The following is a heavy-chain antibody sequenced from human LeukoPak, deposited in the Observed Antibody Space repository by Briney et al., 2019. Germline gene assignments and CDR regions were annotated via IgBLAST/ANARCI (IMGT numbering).Heavy chain of an antibody. Sequence: GGSLRLSCAASGFTFSSYAMSWVRQAPGKGLEWVSAISGSGGSTYYADSVKVRFTISRDNSKNTLYLQMNGLRAEDTAVYYCAKDFRFLEWSTSPNFDYWGQGTLVTVSS. CDR2: ISGSGGST. V-gene: IGHV3-23*01. CDR3: AKDFRFLEWSTSPNFDY. J-gene: IGHJ4*02. CDR1: GFTFSSYA. D-gene: IGHD3-3*01.